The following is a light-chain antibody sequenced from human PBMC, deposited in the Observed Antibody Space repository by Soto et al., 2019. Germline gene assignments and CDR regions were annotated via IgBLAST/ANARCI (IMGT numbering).Light chain of an antibody. Sequence: EIVLTQSPGTLSLSPGERSTLSWRASQSVSSSYLAWYQQKPGQAPRLLMYGASSRATGIPDRFSGSGSGTDFTLTVSRLEPEDFALYYCQQYGNSPITFGQGTRLEIK. CDR3: QQYGNSPIT. CDR1: QSVSSSY. J-gene: IGKJ5*01. V-gene: IGKV3-20*01. CDR2: GAS.